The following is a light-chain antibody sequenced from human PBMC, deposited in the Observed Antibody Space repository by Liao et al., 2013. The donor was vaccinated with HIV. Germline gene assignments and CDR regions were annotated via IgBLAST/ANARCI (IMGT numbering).Light chain of an antibody. CDR1: KLGGKN. J-gene: IGLJ1*01. CDR2: QDS. Sequence: SYELTQSPSVSVSPGQTGSITCSGNKLGGKNVCWYQQKPGQSPVLVIHQDSKRPSGIPERFSGSNSGNTATLTISGTQAMDEADYYCQAWDSSTAYVFGSGTKVTVL. V-gene: IGLV3-1*01. CDR3: QAWDSSTAYV.